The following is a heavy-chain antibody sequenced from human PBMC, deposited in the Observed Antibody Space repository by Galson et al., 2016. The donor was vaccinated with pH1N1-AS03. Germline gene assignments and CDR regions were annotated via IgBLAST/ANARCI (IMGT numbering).Heavy chain of an antibody. CDR3: VREFEDPQKRVVAFGY. Sequence: SGYTFITYGISWVRQAPGQGLEWMGWMSACSGETRYAPNFQGRVTMTRDTSTRTAYMDLRSLTSDDTAVYYCVREFEDPQKRVVAFGYWGQGTLVIVSS. V-gene: IGHV1-18*01. CDR1: GYTFITYG. J-gene: IGHJ4*02. CDR2: MSACSGET.